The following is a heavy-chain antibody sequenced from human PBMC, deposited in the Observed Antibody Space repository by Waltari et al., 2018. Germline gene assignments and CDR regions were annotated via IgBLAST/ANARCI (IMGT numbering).Heavy chain of an antibody. CDR3: ARDKGRGYSYGLYGGYYYYGMDV. Sequence: EVQLVESGGGLVKPGGSLRLSCAASGFTFSSYSMNWVRQAPGKGLEWVSSISSSSSYIYYADSVKGRFTISRDNAKNSLYLQMNSLRAEDTAVYYCARDKGRGYSYGLYGGYYYYGMDVWGQGTTVTVSS. V-gene: IGHV3-21*01. CDR2: ISSSSSYI. J-gene: IGHJ6*02. D-gene: IGHD5-18*01. CDR1: GFTFSSYS.